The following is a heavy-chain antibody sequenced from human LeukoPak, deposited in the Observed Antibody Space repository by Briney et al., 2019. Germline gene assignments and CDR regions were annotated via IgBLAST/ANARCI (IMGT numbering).Heavy chain of an antibody. CDR1: GFTFSNYA. V-gene: IGHV3-23*01. J-gene: IGHJ6*02. CDR2: ISGNGYNT. Sequence: GGSPRLSCAASGFTFSNYAMTWVRQTPGRGLEGVASISGNGYNTYYSDSVKGRFTISRDNSQNTLFLQMTGLRAEDTALYYCAQVSCPGVSCPYYYYGLGVWGQGTTVTVSS. D-gene: IGHD2-8*02. CDR3: AQVSCPGVSCPYYYYGLGV.